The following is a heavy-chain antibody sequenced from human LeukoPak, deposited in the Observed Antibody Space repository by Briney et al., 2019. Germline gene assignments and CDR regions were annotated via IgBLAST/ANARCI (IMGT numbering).Heavy chain of an antibody. CDR2: IVVGSGNT. Sequence: SVKVSCKASGFTFTSSAMQWVRQARGQRLEWIGWIVVGSGNTNYAQKFQERVTITRDMSTSTAYMELNSLRAEDTAVYYCARDLRVLLWFGERDGVFDYWGQGTLVTVSS. CDR1: GFTFTSSA. J-gene: IGHJ4*02. V-gene: IGHV1-58*02. D-gene: IGHD3-10*01. CDR3: ARDLRVLLWFGERDGVFDY.